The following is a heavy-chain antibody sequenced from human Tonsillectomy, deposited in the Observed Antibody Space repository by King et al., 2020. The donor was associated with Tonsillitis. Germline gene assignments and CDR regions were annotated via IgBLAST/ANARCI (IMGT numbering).Heavy chain of an antibody. J-gene: IGHJ3*02. V-gene: IGHV4-30-4*07. D-gene: IGHD2-2*01. CDR2: IYYGGNT. CDR3: ARDCSTTSCYSHDAFDI. CDR1: GDSIGRGDYT. Sequence: VQLQESGPGLVKPPQTLSLTCAVSGDSIGRGDYTWSWIRQPAGKGLEWLGYIYYGGNTHYNPSLKSRVTISQDTSKNQVYLNLSSVTAADTAVYYCARDCSTTSCYSHDAFDIWGQGTMVTVSS.